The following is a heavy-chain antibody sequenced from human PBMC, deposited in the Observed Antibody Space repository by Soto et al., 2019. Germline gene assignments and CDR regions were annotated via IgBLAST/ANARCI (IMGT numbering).Heavy chain of an antibody. V-gene: IGHV4-59*08. D-gene: IGHD6-19*01. J-gene: IGHJ5*02. CDR3: ARHGSDSGWFFFDP. CDR2: VSYSGST. CDR1: GRAIGGHA. Sequence: SETLRLTCSLSGRAIGGHAWSWIRQPPGKALEWIGYVSYSGSTDYHPSLKSRVSISIDTSKNQFSLKMISVTAADTAVYYCARHGSDSGWFFFDPWGQGALVT.